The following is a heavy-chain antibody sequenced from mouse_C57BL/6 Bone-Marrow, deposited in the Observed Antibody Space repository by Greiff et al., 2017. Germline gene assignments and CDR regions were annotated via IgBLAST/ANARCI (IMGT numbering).Heavy chain of an antibody. CDR1: GFTFSSYA. CDR2: ISSGSDYT. J-gene: IGHJ2*01. V-gene: IGHV5-9-1*02. CDR3: TRVYYYGSSYYCDY. Sequence: EVQLQQSGEGLVKPGGSLKLSCAASGFTFSSYAMSWVRQTPEKRLEWVAYISSGSDYTYYADNVKGRFTISRDNARNTLYLQMSSLTSEDTAMYYCTRVYYYGSSYYCDYWGQGTTLTVSS. D-gene: IGHD1-1*01.